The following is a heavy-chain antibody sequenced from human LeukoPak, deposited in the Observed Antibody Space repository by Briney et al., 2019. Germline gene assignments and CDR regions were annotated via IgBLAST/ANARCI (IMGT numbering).Heavy chain of an antibody. CDR3: ARGCTDKKCYIDY. J-gene: IGHJ4*02. CDR1: GFTVSSNY. D-gene: IGHD2-8*02. V-gene: IGHV3-53*01. Sequence: GGSLRLSYAASGFTVSSNYMNWVRRAPGKGLEWVSVIYSGGETYYADSVKGRFTISRDSSKNTLYLQMNSLRVEDTAVYYCARGCTDKKCYIDYWGQGTLVTVSS. CDR2: IYSGGET.